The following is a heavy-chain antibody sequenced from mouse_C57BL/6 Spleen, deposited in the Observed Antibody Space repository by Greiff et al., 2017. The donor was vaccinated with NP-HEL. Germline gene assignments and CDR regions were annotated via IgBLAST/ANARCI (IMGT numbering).Heavy chain of an antibody. V-gene: IGHV1-52*01. J-gene: IGHJ1*03. Sequence: QVQLQQSGAELVRPGSSVKLSCKASGYTFTSYWMHWVKQRPIQGLEWIGNIDPSDSETHYNQKFKDKATLTVDKSSSTAYMQLSSLTSEDSAVYYCAREGVITTVGPVWYFDVWGTGTTVTVSS. CDR1: GYTFTSYW. CDR2: IDPSDSET. D-gene: IGHD1-1*01. CDR3: AREGVITTVGPVWYFDV.